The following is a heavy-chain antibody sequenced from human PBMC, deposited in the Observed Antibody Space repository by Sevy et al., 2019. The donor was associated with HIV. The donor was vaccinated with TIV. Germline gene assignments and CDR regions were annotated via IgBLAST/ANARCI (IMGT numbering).Heavy chain of an antibody. D-gene: IGHD3-22*01. CDR3: AKDLAYESSGYHDY. J-gene: IGHJ4*02. Sequence: GGSLRLSCAASGFTFSSYGMNWVRQAPGKGLEWVSAITGNGGSTYYADSVKGRFTISRDNSKSTLYLQMNSLRAEDTDLYYCAKDLAYESSGYHDYWGQGTLVTVSS. V-gene: IGHV3-23*01. CDR2: ITGNGGST. CDR1: GFTFSSYG.